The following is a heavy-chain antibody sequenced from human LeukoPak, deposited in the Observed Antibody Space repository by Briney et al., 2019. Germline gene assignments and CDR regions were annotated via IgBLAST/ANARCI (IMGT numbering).Heavy chain of an antibody. Sequence: SETLSLACTVSGGSVSSYYWSWIRQPPGKGLEWIGYIYYSGSTNYNPSLKSRVTISVDTSKNQFSLKLSSVTAADTAVYYCASTIVGGIYLDYWGQGTLVTVSS. V-gene: IGHV4-59*02. CDR2: IYYSGST. CDR3: ASTIVGGIYLDY. CDR1: GGSVSSYY. D-gene: IGHD3-10*01. J-gene: IGHJ4*02.